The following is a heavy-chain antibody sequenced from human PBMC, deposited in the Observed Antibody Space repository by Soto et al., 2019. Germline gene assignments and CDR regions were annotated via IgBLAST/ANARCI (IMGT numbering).Heavy chain of an antibody. CDR3: GRIAAARTEYYYYGMDV. D-gene: IGHD6-13*01. Sequence: GGSLRLSCAASGFTFDDYAMHWVRQAPGKGLEWVSGISWNSGSIGYADSVKGRFTISRDNAKNSLYLQMNSLRAEDTALYYCGRIAAARTEYYYYGMDVWGQGNTVTVSS. V-gene: IGHV3-9*01. CDR2: ISWNSGSI. J-gene: IGHJ6*02. CDR1: GFTFDDYA.